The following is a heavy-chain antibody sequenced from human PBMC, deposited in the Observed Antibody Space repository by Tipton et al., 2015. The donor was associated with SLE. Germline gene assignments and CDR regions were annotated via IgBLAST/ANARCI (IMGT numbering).Heavy chain of an antibody. V-gene: IGHV3-74*01. J-gene: IGHJ3*02. CDR3: AKVVKEPPSFAFDM. CDR2: IYSDASIT. D-gene: IGHD4-23*01. CDR1: GFNFNVYW. Sequence: SLRLSCAASGFNFNVYWMHWVRQAPGKGPVWVSRIYSDASITTYADSVKGRFTISRDNAKNTLYLQMNSLRIEDTAVYYCAKVVKEPPSFAFDMWGQGTMVTVSS.